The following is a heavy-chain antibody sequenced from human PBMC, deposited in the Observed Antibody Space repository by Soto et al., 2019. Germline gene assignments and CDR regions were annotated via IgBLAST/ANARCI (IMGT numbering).Heavy chain of an antibody. V-gene: IGHV3-9*01. D-gene: IGHD5-12*01. CDR1: GFTFGDYA. CDR2: ISWNSGSI. J-gene: IGHJ2*01. Sequence: EVQLVESGGGLVQPGRSLRLSCAASGFTFGDYAMHWVRQAPGKGLEWVSGISWNSGSIVYADSVKGRFTISRDNAKNSLYLQMHSLRAEDTAFYSCAKVLQGYAKGGYFDLWGRGTLVTVSP. CDR3: AKVLQGYAKGGYFDL.